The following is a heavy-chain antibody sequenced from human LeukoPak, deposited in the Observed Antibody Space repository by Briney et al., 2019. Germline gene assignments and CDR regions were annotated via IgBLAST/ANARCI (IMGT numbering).Heavy chain of an antibody. D-gene: IGHD6-13*01. CDR3: ARQVGSSSLDV. CDR1: GGSISSYY. CDR2: IYYGGST. Sequence: SETLSLTCTVSGGSISSYYWSWIRQPPGKGLEWIGYIYYGGSTNYNPSLKSRVTISVDTSKNQFSLKLSSVTAADTAVYYCARQVGSSSLDVWGQGTTVTVSS. V-gene: IGHV4-59*08. J-gene: IGHJ6*02.